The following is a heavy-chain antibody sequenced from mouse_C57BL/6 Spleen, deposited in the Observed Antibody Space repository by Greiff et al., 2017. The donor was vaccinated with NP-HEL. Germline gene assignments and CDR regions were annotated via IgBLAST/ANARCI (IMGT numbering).Heavy chain of an antibody. V-gene: IGHV1-69*01. CDR1: GYTFTSYW. Sequence: VQLQQPGAELVMPGASVKLSCKASGYTFTSYWMHWVKQRPGQGLEWIGEIDPSDSYTNYNQKFKGKSTLTVDKSSSTAYMQLSSLTSEDSAVYYCARGGYDYDGGYFDYWGQGTTLTVSS. CDR2: IDPSDSYT. J-gene: IGHJ2*01. D-gene: IGHD2-4*01. CDR3: ARGGYDYDGGYFDY.